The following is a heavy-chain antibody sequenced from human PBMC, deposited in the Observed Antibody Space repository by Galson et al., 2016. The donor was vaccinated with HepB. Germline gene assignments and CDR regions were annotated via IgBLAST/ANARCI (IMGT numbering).Heavy chain of an antibody. CDR2: IHPYNANT. V-gene: IGHV1-18*04. J-gene: IGHJ6*02. CDR3: ARERGGYTYGDL. D-gene: IGHD5-18*01. Sequence: SVKVSCKASGYTFTSYNINWVRQAPGQGLGWIGWIHPYNANTKFAPKFEGRVTMTTDTSTNTAYLELRGLSSDDTAVYFCARERGGYTYGDLWGQGTTVTVSS. CDR1: GYTFTSYN.